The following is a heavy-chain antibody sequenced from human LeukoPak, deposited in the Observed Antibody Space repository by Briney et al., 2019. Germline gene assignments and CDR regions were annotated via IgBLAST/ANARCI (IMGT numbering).Heavy chain of an antibody. J-gene: IGHJ4*02. CDR2: ISGSGSYI. D-gene: IGHD4-23*01. CDR3: ASDDYGGASDY. Sequence: RPGGSLRLSCAASGFSFSNYSMNWVRQAPGKGLQWVSSISGSGSYIYYADSVKGRFTISRDNAENSLYLQMNSLRAEDTAVYYCASDDYGGASDYWGQGTLVTVSS. CDR1: GFSFSNYS. V-gene: IGHV3-21*01.